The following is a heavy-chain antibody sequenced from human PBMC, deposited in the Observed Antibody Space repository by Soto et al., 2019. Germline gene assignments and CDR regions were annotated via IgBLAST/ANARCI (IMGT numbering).Heavy chain of an antibody. CDR3: ARALDSFFTMCGAGYHDY. D-gene: IGHD3-3*01. Sequence: SETLSLTCTVPGGSISSGDFYWGLIRQPPGKGLEWIGYIYYSGSTYYNPSLKSRVTLSLDTSKNQFSLELSSVTAADTAVYYCARALDSFFTMCGAGYHDYWGKGTLGTGSS. J-gene: IGHJ4*02. CDR1: GGSISSGDFY. V-gene: IGHV4-30-4*01. CDR2: IYYSGST.